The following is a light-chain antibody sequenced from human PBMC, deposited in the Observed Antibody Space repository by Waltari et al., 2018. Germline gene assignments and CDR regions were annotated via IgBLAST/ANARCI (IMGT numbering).Light chain of an antibody. J-gene: IGLJ3*02. CDR1: SSDVGGYKH. CDR2: DVS. V-gene: IGLV2-14*03. Sequence: QSALTQPASVSGSPGQSITISCTGTSSDVGGYKHVPWYQQHPGKTPKLMIYDVSNRPSGVSSRFSGSKSGNTAPLTISGLQPEDEADYYCNSYTSSSTWVFGGGTKLTVL. CDR3: NSYTSSSTWV.